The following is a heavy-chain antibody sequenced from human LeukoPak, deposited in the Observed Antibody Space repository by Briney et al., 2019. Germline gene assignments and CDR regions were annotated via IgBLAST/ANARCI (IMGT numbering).Heavy chain of an antibody. J-gene: IGHJ4*02. CDR2: ISSSSSYI. V-gene: IGHV3-21*01. D-gene: IGHD3-22*01. CDR3: ARDRGIPSDSSGYSS. CDR1: GFTFGSYS. Sequence: GGSLRLSCAASGFTFGSYSMNWVRQAPGKGLEWVSSISSSSSYIYYADSVKGRFTISRDNAKNSLYLQMNSLRAEDTAVYYCARDRGIPSDSSGYSSWGQGTLVTVSS.